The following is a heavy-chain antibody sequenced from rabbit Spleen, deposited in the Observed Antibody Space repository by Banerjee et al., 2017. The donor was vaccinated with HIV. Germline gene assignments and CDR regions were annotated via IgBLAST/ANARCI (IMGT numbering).Heavy chain of an antibody. CDR1: GFSFSTSYW. Sequence: QELLEESGGDLVKPEGSLTLTCAASGFSFSTSYWLCWVRQPPGKGLEWIACIYGDSNGSSYYASWAKGRFTISKTSSTTVTLQMTSLTAADTATYFCARGSATMTMVITGYYLTLWGPGTLVTVS. V-gene: IGHV1S45*01. CDR2: IYGDSNGSS. D-gene: IGHD2-1*01. CDR3: ARGSATMTMVITGYYLTL. J-gene: IGHJ4*01.